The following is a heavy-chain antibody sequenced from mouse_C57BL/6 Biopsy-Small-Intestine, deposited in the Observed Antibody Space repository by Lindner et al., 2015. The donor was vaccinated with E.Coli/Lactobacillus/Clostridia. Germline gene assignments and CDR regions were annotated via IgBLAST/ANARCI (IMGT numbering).Heavy chain of an antibody. V-gene: IGHV1-9*01. CDR3: TRHGDY. J-gene: IGHJ2*01. CDR1: GYTFTDYW. CDR2: FLPRSNST. Sequence: VQLQESGAELVKPGASVKLSCKATGYTFTDYWIEWVKQRPGHGLEWIGEFLPRSNSTNCNEKFKGKATFTVNTSSNTAYMELTSLTTEDSAIYYCTRHGDYWGQGTTLTVSS.